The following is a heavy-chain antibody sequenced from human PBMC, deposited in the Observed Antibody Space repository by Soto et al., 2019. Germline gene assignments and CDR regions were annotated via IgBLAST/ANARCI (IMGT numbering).Heavy chain of an antibody. V-gene: IGHV4-34*01. CDR2: INHSGST. CDR3: ARGGVPDYDILARRGYYYYMDV. CDR1: GGSFSGYY. Sequence: QVQLQQWGAGLLKPSETLSLTCAVYGGSFSGYYWSWIRQPPGKGLEWIGEINHSGSTNYNPSLKSRVTISVDTSKNQFSLKLSSVTAADTAVYYCARGGVPDYDILARRGYYYYMDVWGKGTTVTVSS. J-gene: IGHJ6*03. D-gene: IGHD3-9*01.